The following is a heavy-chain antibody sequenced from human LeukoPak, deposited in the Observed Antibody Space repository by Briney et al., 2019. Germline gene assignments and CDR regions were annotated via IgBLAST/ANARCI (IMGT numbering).Heavy chain of an antibody. CDR3: ARRWNYGRNYYIDV. V-gene: IGHV4-34*01. J-gene: IGHJ6*03. Sequence: PSETLSLTCAVYGGSFSNYYWSWIRQPPGKGLEWIGEINGSGRTNYNPSLMSRVTVSVGTSKKQFSLRLTSVTATDTAVYYCARRWNYGRNYYIDVWGKGATVSVSS. D-gene: IGHD1-7*01. CDR2: INGSGRT. CDR1: GGSFSNYY.